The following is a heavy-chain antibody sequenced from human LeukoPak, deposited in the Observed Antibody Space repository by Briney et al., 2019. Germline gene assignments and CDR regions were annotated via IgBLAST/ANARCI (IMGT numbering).Heavy chain of an antibody. CDR1: GFTFSTYG. V-gene: IGHV3-30*02. CDR3: ARAGRAFDI. Sequence: GGSLRLSCAASGFTFSTYGMHWVRQAPSKGLEWVAFITNEGSNKYYTDSVKGRFTISRDNSKNTLYLQMNSLRAEDTAVYYCARAGRAFDIWGQGTMVTVSS. D-gene: IGHD3-10*01. CDR2: ITNEGSNK. J-gene: IGHJ3*02.